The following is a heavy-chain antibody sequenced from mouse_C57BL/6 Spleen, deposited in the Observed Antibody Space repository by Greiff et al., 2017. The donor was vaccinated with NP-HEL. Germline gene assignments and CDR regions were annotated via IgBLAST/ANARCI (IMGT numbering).Heavy chain of an antibody. V-gene: IGHV1-47*01. J-gene: IGHJ1*03. CDR2: FHPYNDDT. CDR1: GYTFTTYP. D-gene: IGHD1-1*01. Sequence: QVQLQSGAELVKPGASVKMSCKASGYTFTTYPIEWMKQNHGKSLEWIGNFHPYNDDTKYNEKFKGKATLTVEKSSSTVYLELSRLTSDDSAVYYCARGGYGSSYDWYFDVWGTGTTVTVSS. CDR3: ARGGYGSSYDWYFDV.